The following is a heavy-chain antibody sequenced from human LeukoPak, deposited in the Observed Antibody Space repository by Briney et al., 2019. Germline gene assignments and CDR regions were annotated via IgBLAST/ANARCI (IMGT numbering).Heavy chain of an antibody. CDR2: IYSDGGT. D-gene: IGHD2-8*01. V-gene: IGHV3-53*01. CDR3: ARDSNGPGY. CDR1: GFSVNSNY. J-gene: IGHJ4*02. Sequence: GGSLRLSCAASGFSVNSNYMSWVRQAPGKGLEWVSVIYSDGGTFYADSAKGRFTISRDISKNTLYLQMNSLRVEDTAVYYCARDSNGPGYWGQGTLVTVSS.